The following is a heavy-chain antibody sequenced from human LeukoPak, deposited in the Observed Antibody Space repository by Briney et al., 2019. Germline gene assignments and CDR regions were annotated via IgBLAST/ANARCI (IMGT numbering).Heavy chain of an antibody. CDR2: ISSSGGST. CDR3: ARDGRGSYYHADY. D-gene: IGHD1-26*01. CDR1: GFTFSSSA. Sequence: PGGSLRLSCSASGFTFSSSAMHWVRQAPGKGLEYVSAISSSGGSTYYADSVKGRFTISRDNSKNNLYFQMSSLLAEDTAVYYCARDGRGSYYHADYWGQGTLVTVSS. V-gene: IGHV3-64D*06. J-gene: IGHJ4*02.